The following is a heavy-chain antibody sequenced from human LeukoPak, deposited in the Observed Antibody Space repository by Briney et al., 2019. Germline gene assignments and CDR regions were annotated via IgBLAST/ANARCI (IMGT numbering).Heavy chain of an antibody. V-gene: IGHV3-23*01. Sequence: GGSLRLSCAAFGFTFSSYAMNWVRQGPGKGLEWVSGIGAGGTFTYYADSVKGRFTISRDNSKNTLYLQMNSLRAEDTAVYYCAKDLGNPVYFGYWGQGTLVTVSS. J-gene: IGHJ4*02. CDR3: AKDLGNPVYFGY. CDR1: GFTFSSYA. CDR2: IGAGGTFT. D-gene: IGHD7-27*01.